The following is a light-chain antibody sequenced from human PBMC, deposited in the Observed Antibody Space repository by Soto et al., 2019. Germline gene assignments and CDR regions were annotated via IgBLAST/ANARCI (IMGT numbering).Light chain of an antibody. Sequence: IVLTQSPASLSLSPGERATLSCRASQSVSSYLAWYQQKPGQAPRLLIYDASNRATGIPARFSGSGSGTDFTLTISSLEPEDFAVYYCQQIAQWTFGKGTKADI. J-gene: IGKJ1*01. CDR3: QQIAQWT. V-gene: IGKV3-11*01. CDR1: QSVSSY. CDR2: DAS.